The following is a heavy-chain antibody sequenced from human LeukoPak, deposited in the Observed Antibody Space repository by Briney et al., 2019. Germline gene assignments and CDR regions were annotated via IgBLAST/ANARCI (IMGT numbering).Heavy chain of an antibody. CDR3: ASGLGYTYGIDY. V-gene: IGHV3-23*01. Sequence: GGSLRLSCAASGFTFSGYAVSWVRQAPGKGLEGVSTISSSAGSTYYADSVKGRFTISRDNSKNTLYLQMNSLRAEDTALYYCASGLGYTYGIDYWGQGTLVTVSS. J-gene: IGHJ4*02. D-gene: IGHD5-18*01. CDR2: ISSSAGST. CDR1: GFTFSGYA.